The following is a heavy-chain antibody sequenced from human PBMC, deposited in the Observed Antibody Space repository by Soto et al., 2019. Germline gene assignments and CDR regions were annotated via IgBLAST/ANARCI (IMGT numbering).Heavy chain of an antibody. D-gene: IGHD3-10*01. CDR2: IKQDGSEK. J-gene: IGHJ6*03. V-gene: IGHV3-7*01. CDR3: ARDMRSVLWFGELFYYYYMDV. CDR1: GFTFSSYW. Sequence: GGSLRLSCAASGFTFSSYWMSWVRQAPGKGLEWVANIKQDGSEKYYVDSVKGRFTISRDDAKNSLYLQMNSLRAEDTAVYYCARDMRSVLWFGELFYYYYMDVWGKGTTVTVSS.